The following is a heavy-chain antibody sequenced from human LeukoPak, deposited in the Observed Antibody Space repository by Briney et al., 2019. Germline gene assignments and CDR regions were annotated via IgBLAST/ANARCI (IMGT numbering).Heavy chain of an antibody. J-gene: IGHJ2*01. V-gene: IGHV4-38-2*02. CDR3: ARERPAGTQRGYFDI. CDR2: VSHSGDS. Sequence: SETLSLTSTVSGYSINTGYYGGWIRQPPGKGLEWIGGVSHSGDSYYNPSLERRVTISLHTSRIQFSLNLSSVTAADTAVYYCARERPAGTQRGYFDIWGRGTLVTVSS. D-gene: IGHD1-7*01. CDR1: GYSINTGYY.